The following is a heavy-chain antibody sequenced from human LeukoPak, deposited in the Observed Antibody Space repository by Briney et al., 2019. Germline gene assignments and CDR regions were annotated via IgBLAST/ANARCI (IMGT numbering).Heavy chain of an antibody. Sequence: SETLSLTCAVYGGSFSGYYWSWIRQPPGKGVEWSGEINHSGSTNYYASPKSRLTISVDTTTNQFSLKLSSVTAADTAVYYCAAGLRAVADPFDYWGQGTLVTVSS. CDR2: INHSGST. CDR3: AAGLRAVADPFDY. V-gene: IGHV4-34*01. J-gene: IGHJ4*02. CDR1: GGSFSGYY. D-gene: IGHD6-19*01.